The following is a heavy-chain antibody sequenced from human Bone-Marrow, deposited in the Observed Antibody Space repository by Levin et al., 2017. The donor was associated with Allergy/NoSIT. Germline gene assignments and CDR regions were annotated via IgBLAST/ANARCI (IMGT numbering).Heavy chain of an antibody. CDR1: GFPFSSYG. V-gene: IGHV3-30*18. D-gene: IGHD3-3*01. J-gene: IGHJ6*02. Sequence: GGSLRLSCVASGFPFSSYGMYWVRQAPGKGLEWVAVISYDRSNKDYADSVKGRFTISRDNSKNTLYLEMNSLRSEDTAVYYCAKEFGGWSGYFRHYYYGMDGWGQGTTVTVSS. CDR3: AKEFGGWSGYFRHYYYGMDG. CDR2: ISYDRSNK.